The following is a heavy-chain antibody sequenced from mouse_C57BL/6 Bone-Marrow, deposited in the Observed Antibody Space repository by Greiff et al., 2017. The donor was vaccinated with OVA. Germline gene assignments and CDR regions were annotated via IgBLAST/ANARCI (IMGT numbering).Heavy chain of an antibody. CDR2: INPSNGGT. J-gene: IGHJ4*01. D-gene: IGHD3-2*02. CDR1: GYTFTSYW. Sequence: QVQLQQSGTELVKPGASVKLSCKASGYTFTSYWMHWVKQRPGQGLEWIGNINPSNGGTNYNEKFKSKATLTVDKSSSTAYMQLSSLTSEYSAVYYCAPSTAQATFYAMDYWGQGTSVTVSS. CDR3: APSTAQATFYAMDY. V-gene: IGHV1-53*01.